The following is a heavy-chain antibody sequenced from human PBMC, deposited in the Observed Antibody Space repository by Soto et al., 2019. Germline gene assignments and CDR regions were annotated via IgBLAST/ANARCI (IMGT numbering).Heavy chain of an antibody. CDR1: GFTFSSYA. J-gene: IGHJ4*02. CDR3: AKDLILRYFDWLLLPDY. V-gene: IGHV3-23*01. Sequence: GGSLRLSCAASGFTFSSYAMSWVRQAPGKGLEWVSAISGSGGSTYSADSVKGRFTISRDNSKNTLYLQMNSLRAEDTAVYYCAKDLILRYFDWLLLPDYWGQGTLVTVSS. CDR2: ISGSGGST. D-gene: IGHD3-9*01.